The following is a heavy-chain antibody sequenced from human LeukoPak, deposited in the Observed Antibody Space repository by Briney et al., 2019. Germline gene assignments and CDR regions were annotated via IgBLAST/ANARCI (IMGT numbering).Heavy chain of an antibody. CDR2: IWYDGSNK. CDR3: ARLGSGWAIDY. D-gene: IGHD6-19*01. J-gene: IGHJ4*02. V-gene: IGHV3-33*01. CDR1: GFTFCSYG. Sequence: GGPLRLSCAASGFTFCSYGILWVRQAPGKGREWVAVIWYDGSNKYYADSVKGRFTISRDQSNNTVYLQMNSLRADDTAVYYCARLGSGWAIDYWGQGTLVTVSS.